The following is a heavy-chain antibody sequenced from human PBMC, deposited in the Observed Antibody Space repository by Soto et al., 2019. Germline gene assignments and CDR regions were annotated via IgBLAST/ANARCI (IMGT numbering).Heavy chain of an antibody. Sequence: VSCKASGGTFSIYTISWVRQAPGQGLEWMGRIIPILGIANYAQKFQGRVTITADKSTSTAYMELSSLRSEDTAVYYCARASDIVVVPAATWYYFDYWGQGTLVTVSS. D-gene: IGHD2-2*01. CDR3: ARASDIVVVPAATWYYFDY. CDR2: IIPILGIA. V-gene: IGHV1-69*02. CDR1: GGTFSIYT. J-gene: IGHJ4*02.